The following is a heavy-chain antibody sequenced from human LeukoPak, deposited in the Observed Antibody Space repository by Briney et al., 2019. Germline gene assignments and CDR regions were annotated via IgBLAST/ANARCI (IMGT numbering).Heavy chain of an antibody. CDR1: GGSISSGDYD. J-gene: IGHJ4*02. Sequence: SQTLSLTCTVSGGSISSGDYDWSWIRQPPGKGLEWIGYIYYSGSTYYNPSLKSRVTISVDTSKNQFSLKLSSVTAADTAVYYCARDPKGYCSSTSCYTPNYWGQGTLVTVSS. CDR3: ARDPKGYCSSTSCYTPNY. D-gene: IGHD2-2*02. V-gene: IGHV4-30-4*08. CDR2: IYYSGST.